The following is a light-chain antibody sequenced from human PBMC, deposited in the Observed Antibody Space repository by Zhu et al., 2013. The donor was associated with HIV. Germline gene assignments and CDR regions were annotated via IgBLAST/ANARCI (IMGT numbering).Light chain of an antibody. CDR2: GAS. CDR1: QSISRY. CDR3: QQYENWPRT. V-gene: IGKV3D-15*01. J-gene: IGKJ1*01. Sequence: EIVMTQSPATLSVSPGERATLSCRASQSISRYLAWFQQKPGQPPRLLIYGASTRATSIPARISGSGSGTEFTLTISNLQSEDFAVYYCQQYENWPRTFGQGTKVEIK.